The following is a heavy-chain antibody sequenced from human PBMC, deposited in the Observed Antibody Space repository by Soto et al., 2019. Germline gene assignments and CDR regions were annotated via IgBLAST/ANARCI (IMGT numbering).Heavy chain of an antibody. CDR1: GFTFTSHW. CDR2: IKEDGSER. Sequence: PGGSLRLSCAASGFTFTSHWMSWVRQAPGKGLEWVANIKEDGSERYYADSVKGRFTISRDNAKNSLSLQMNSLRAEDTAVYYSARNTIHYWGQGTLVTVSS. J-gene: IGHJ4*02. D-gene: IGHD3-3*01. V-gene: IGHV3-7*01. CDR3: ARNTIHY.